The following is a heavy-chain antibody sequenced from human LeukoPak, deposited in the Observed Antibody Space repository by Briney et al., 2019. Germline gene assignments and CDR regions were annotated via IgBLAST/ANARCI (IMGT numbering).Heavy chain of an antibody. V-gene: IGHV3-7*01. J-gene: IGHJ4*02. CDR2: IKQDGSEK. CDR1: GFTFSSFW. Sequence: PGGSLRLSCAASGFTFSSFWMSWVRQAPGKGLEWVANIKQDGSEKYYVDSVKGRFTLPRDNAKNSLYLQMNAVRAEDTAVYYCERLSVTHNFDDWGQRTLVTASS. CDR3: ERLSVTHNFDD. D-gene: IGHD4-23*01.